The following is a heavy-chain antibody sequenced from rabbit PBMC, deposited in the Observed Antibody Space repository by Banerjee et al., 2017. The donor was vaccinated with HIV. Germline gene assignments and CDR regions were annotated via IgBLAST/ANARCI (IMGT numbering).Heavy chain of an antibody. CDR3: ARAVSSGWGGFFNL. Sequence: QAQLEESGGDLVKPEGSLTLTCTPSGFTLSSNYWMCWVRQAPGKGLEWIASIDTGDGGSYYASWAKGRFTISLDNAQNTVFLQMTSLTVADTATYFCARAVSSGWGGFFNLWGPGTLVTVS. CDR2: IDTGDGGS. V-gene: IGHV1S45*01. J-gene: IGHJ4*01. D-gene: IGHD4-1*01. CDR1: GFTLSSNYW.